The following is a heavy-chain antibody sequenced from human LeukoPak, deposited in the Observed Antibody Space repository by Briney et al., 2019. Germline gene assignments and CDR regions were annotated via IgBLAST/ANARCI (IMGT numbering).Heavy chain of an antibody. D-gene: IGHD2-2*01. CDR1: GYTFSSYD. CDR2: MNPNSGNT. V-gene: IGHV1-8*01. Sequence: ASVKVSCKTSGYTFSSYDVTWVRQAPGQRLEYMGWMNPNSGNTGCAQKFRGRITMTSDASISSAYMELSSLTSEDTAVYYCARAVRNQLLSEYWGQGTLITVSS. J-gene: IGHJ4*02. CDR3: ARAVRNQLLSEY.